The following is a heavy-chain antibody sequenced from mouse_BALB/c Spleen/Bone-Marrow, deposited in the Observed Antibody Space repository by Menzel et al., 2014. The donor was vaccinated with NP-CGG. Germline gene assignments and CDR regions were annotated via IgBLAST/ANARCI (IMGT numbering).Heavy chain of an antibody. Sequence: EVQGVESGGGLVQPGGSLKLSCAASGFTFSSYGMSWVRQTPDKRLELLATINSNGGSTYYPDSVKGRFTISRDTAKNTLYLQMSSLKSEETAMYYCVRGNYGNYVDYFDFWGQGTTLTVSS. J-gene: IGHJ2*01. CDR3: VRGNYGNYVDYFDF. D-gene: IGHD2-1*01. V-gene: IGHV5-6-3*01. CDR2: INSNGGST. CDR1: GFTFSSYG.